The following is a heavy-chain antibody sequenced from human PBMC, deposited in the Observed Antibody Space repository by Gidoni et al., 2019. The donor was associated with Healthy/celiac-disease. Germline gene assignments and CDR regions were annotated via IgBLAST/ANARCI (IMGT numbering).Heavy chain of an antibody. J-gene: IGHJ4*02. CDR2: ISAYNGNT. D-gene: IGHD3-22*01. V-gene: IGHV1-18*04. Sequence: QVQLVQSGAEVKKPGASVKVSCKASGYTFTSYGISWVRQAPGQGLEWMGWISAYNGNTNYAQKLQGRVTMTTDTSTSTAYMELRSLRSDDTAVYYCARESLGGYYYDSSGYYGGFDYWGQGTLVTVSS. CDR1: GYTFTSYG. CDR3: ARESLGGYYYDSSGYYGGFDY.